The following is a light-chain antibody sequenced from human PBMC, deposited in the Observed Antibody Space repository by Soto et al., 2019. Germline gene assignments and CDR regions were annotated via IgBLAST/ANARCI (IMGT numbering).Light chain of an antibody. CDR3: NSHGGSNHFWV. J-gene: IGLJ3*02. Sequence: QSVLTQPPSASGSPGQSVTISCTGTSSDVGAYNSVSWYQQHPGKAPRLMIYEVNKRPSGVPDRFSGSKSGNMASLTVSGLQAEDEADYYCNSHGGSNHFWVFGGGTKLTVL. CDR2: EVN. CDR1: SSDVGAYNS. V-gene: IGLV2-8*01.